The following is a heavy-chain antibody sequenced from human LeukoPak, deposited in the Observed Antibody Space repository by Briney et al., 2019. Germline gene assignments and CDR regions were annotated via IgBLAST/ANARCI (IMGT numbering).Heavy chain of an antibody. CDR2: IYYSGST. Sequence: SETLSLTCTVSGGSISSYYWSWIRQPPGKGLEWIGYIYYSGSTNYNPSLKSRVTISVDTSKNQFSLKLSSVTAADTALYYCARDAVDTALDYWGQGTLVTVSS. CDR1: GGSISSYY. V-gene: IGHV4-59*08. CDR3: ARDAVDTALDY. J-gene: IGHJ4*02. D-gene: IGHD5-18*01.